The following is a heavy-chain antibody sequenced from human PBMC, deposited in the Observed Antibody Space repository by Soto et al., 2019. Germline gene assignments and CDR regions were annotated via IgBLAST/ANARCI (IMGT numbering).Heavy chain of an antibody. CDR3: ARRGYCSSTSCPRNYYYMDV. J-gene: IGHJ6*03. CDR2: IWYDGSNK. D-gene: IGHD2-2*01. V-gene: IGHV3-33*01. CDR1: GFTFSSYG. Sequence: GGSLRLSCAASGFTFSSYGMHWVRQAPGKGLEWVAVIWYDGSNKYYADSVKGRFTISRDNSKNTLYLQMNSLRAEDTAVYYCARRGYCSSTSCPRNYYYMDVWGKGTTVTVSS.